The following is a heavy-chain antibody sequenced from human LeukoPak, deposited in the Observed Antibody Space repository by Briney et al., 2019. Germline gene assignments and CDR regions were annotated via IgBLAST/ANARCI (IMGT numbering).Heavy chain of an antibody. CDR3: ATYRQVLLPFES. V-gene: IGHV3-23*01. Sequence: PGGSLRLSCEASGFTFSTFAMIWVRQPPGKGLEWVSSIFPSGGEIHYADSVRGRFTISRDNSKSTPSLQMNSLRAEDTAIYYCATYRQVLLPFESWGQGTLVTVFS. J-gene: IGHJ4*02. CDR1: GFTFSTFA. CDR2: IFPSGGEI. D-gene: IGHD2-8*02.